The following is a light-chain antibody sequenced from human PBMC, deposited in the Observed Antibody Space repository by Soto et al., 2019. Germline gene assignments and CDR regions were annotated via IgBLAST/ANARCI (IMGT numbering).Light chain of an antibody. CDR1: QSVSSN. J-gene: IGKJ1*01. Sequence: EIVLTQSPGTLSLSPGERATLSCRASQSVSSNLAWYQQKPGQAPRLLIYGASTRATGIPARFSGSGSGTDFSLTISSLEPEDFAVYYCQQRSHWPRTFGQGTKVDIK. CDR3: QQRSHWPRT. V-gene: IGKV3-11*01. CDR2: GAS.